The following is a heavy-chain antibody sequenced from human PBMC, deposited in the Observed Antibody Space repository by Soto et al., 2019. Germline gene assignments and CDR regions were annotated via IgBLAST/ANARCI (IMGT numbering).Heavy chain of an antibody. CDR1: GGSISSRTYN. CDR2: IYYGGNT. Sequence: SETLSLTCGVSGGSISSRTYNWAWIRQPPGKGLEWIGSIYYGGNTYYKPSLKSRVTISVDSSKNQLSLRLTSVTAADTAVYYCARSLSQRRWLEKGYEYWGQGTRVTVSS. J-gene: IGHJ4*02. V-gene: IGHV4-39*01. CDR3: ARSLSQRRWLEKGYEY. D-gene: IGHD6-19*01.